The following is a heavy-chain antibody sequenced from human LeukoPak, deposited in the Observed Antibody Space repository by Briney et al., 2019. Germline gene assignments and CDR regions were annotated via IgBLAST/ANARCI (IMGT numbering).Heavy chain of an antibody. CDR2: IIPIFGTA. D-gene: IGHD6-13*01. J-gene: IGHJ5*02. CDR3: ARAGSRWGYSSNWFDP. V-gene: IGHV1-69*13. Sequence: GASVKVSCKASGGTFSSYAISWVRQAPGQGLEWMGEIIPIFGTANYAQKFQGRVTITADESTSTAYMELSSLRSEDTAVYYCARAGSRWGYSSNWFDPWGQGTLVTVTS. CDR1: GGTFSSYA.